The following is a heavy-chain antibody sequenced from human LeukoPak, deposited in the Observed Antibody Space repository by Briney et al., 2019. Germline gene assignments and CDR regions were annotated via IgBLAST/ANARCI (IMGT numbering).Heavy chain of an antibody. Sequence: SETLSLTCAVYGGSSSGYYWSWVRQPPGKGLEWIGEINHSGSTNYNPSLKSRVTISVDTSKNQFSLKLSSVTAADTAVYYCAAEYLDYYDSHAFDIWGQGTMVTVSS. CDR3: AAEYLDYYDSHAFDI. D-gene: IGHD3-22*01. J-gene: IGHJ3*02. V-gene: IGHV4-34*01. CDR2: INHSGST. CDR1: GGSSSGYY.